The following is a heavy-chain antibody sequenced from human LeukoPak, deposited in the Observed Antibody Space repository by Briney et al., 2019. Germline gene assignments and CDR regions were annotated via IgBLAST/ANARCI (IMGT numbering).Heavy chain of an antibody. CDR2: INWSGGST. J-gene: IGHJ4*02. CDR1: GFTFDDYG. CDR3: ARGNYYTSGSYSFDY. D-gene: IGHD3-10*01. Sequence: GGSLRLSCAASGFTFDDYGMSWVRQAPGKGLEWVSGINWSGGSTGYADSVKGRFTISRDNAKNSLYLQMNSLRAEDTALYYCARGNYYTSGSYSFDYWGQGILVTVSS. V-gene: IGHV3-20*04.